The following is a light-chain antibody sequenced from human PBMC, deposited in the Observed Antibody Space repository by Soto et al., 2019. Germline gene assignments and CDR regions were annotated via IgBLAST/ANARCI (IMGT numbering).Light chain of an antibody. J-gene: IGLJ1*01. CDR2: GNS. CDR1: SSNIGAGYD. CDR3: QSYDSRLSGCNV. Sequence: QSALTQPPSVSGAPGQRVTVSCTGSSSNIGAGYDVHWYQQLPGTAPKLLIYGNSNRPSGVPDRFSGSKSGTSASLAIPGLQAEDEAVYYCQSYDSRLSGCNVFATGTMVTVL. V-gene: IGLV1-40*01.